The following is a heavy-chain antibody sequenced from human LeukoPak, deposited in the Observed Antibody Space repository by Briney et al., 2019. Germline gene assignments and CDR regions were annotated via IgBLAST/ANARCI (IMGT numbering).Heavy chain of an antibody. CDR1: GYTFTGYY. Sequence: ASVKVSCKASGYTFTGYYMHWVRQAPGHVLEWMGWINPNSGGTNYAQKFQGRVTMSRDTSISTAYMELSRLRSDDTAVYYCARKYSGSYYQYLDYWGQGTLVTVSS. CDR2: INPNSGGT. CDR3: ARKYSGSYYQYLDY. V-gene: IGHV1-2*02. D-gene: IGHD1-26*01. J-gene: IGHJ4*02.